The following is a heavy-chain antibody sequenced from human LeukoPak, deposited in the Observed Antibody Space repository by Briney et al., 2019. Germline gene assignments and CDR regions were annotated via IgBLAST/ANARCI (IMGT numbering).Heavy chain of an antibody. V-gene: IGHV3-23*01. CDR3: WKAQYTGSSAASGY. CDR2: VSVNGYST. D-gene: IGHD6-6*01. J-gene: IGHJ4*02. CDR1: GFTFSNYA. Sequence: GGSLRLSCAASGFTFSNYAMRWVRQAPGKGLEWVSTVSVNGYSTDYADSVKGRFTISRDNSKNTVYLQMNSLRSEDSAVYYCWKAQYTGSSAASGYRGQGTLVTVSS.